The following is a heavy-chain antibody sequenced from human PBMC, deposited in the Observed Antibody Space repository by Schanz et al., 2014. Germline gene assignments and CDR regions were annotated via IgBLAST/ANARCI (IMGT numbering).Heavy chain of an antibody. J-gene: IGHJ3*01. CDR1: GVSITGSH. Sequence: QVQLQQWGAGLLKPSETLSLTCTVSGVSITGSHWTWIRQPPGKGLEWIGFTYGTEATKYNPSLKSRVTIPPDPSKNHSSLKVPSGTAADTAVYYCARGRTAKITWGQGTMVTVSS. CDR2: TYGTEAT. D-gene: IGHD2-21*02. V-gene: IGHV4-4*09. CDR3: ARGRTAKIT.